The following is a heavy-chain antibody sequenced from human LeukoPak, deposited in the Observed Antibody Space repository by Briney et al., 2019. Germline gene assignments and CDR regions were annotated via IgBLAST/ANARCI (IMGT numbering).Heavy chain of an antibody. V-gene: IGHV3-53*05. J-gene: IGHJ6*03. CDR2: IYRGGST. Sequence: GGSLRLSCAASGFTVSSNYMSWVRQAPGKGLEWVSVIYRGGSTYYAGSVKGRFTISRDNSKNTLYLQMNSLRAEDTVVYYCAKDPRIAAAGTGLYYYYMDVWGKGTTVTVSS. D-gene: IGHD6-13*01. CDR1: GFTVSSNY. CDR3: AKDPRIAAAGTGLYYYYMDV.